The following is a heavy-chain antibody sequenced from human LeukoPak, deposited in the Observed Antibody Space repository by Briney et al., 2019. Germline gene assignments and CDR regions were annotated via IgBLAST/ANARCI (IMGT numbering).Heavy chain of an antibody. CDR1: GGSFSGYY. CDR3: ARGSDFWSGYYGAYYYYYMDV. Sequence: PSETLSLTCAVYGGSFSGYYWSWIRQPPGKGLEWIGEMNHSGSTNYNPSLKSRVTISVDTSKNQFSLKLSSVTAADTAVYYCARGSDFWSGYYGAYYYYYMDVWGKGTTVTVSS. CDR2: MNHSGST. J-gene: IGHJ6*03. D-gene: IGHD3-3*01. V-gene: IGHV4-34*01.